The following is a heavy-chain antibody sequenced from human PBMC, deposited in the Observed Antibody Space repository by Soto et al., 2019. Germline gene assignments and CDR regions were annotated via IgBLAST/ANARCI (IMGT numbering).Heavy chain of an antibody. CDR3: ARRHGYYYGAFDP. CDR2: IKQDGSEK. Sequence: HPGGSLRLSCTASGFSFSNYWMSWVRQAPGKGLECVANIKQDGSEKYYVDSVKGRFTISRDNAKNSLYLQMNSLRAEDTAVYYCARRHGYYYGAFDPWGQGTLVTVSS. D-gene: IGHD3-10*01. J-gene: IGHJ5*02. CDR1: GFSFSNYW. V-gene: IGHV3-7*01.